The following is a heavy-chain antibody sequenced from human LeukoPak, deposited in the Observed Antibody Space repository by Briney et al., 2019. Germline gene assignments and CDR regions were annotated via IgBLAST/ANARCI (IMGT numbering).Heavy chain of an antibody. V-gene: IGHV3-13*01. Sequence: GGSLRLSCAASGFTFSSYDMHWVRQATGKGLEWVSAIGTAGDTYYPGSVKGRFTISRENAKNSLYLQMNSLRAEDTAVYYCVRVPKLLWFGENYYYYGMDVWGQGTTVTVSS. CDR3: VRVPKLLWFGENYYYYGMDV. CDR2: IGTAGDT. J-gene: IGHJ6*02. CDR1: GFTFSSYD. D-gene: IGHD3-10*01.